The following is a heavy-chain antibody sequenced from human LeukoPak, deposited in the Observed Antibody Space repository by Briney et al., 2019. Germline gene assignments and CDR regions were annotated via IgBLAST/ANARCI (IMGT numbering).Heavy chain of an antibody. D-gene: IGHD1-26*01. CDR2: IRYDGSNK. CDR1: GFTFSNYA. J-gene: IGHJ4*02. V-gene: IGHV3-30*02. Sequence: AGGSLRLSCAASGFTFSNYAMSWVRQAPGKGLEWVAFIRYDGSNKYYADSVKGRFTISRDNSKNTLYLQMNSLRAEDTAVYYCAKDQRASGSLWLDYWGQGTLVTVSS. CDR3: AKDQRASGSLWLDY.